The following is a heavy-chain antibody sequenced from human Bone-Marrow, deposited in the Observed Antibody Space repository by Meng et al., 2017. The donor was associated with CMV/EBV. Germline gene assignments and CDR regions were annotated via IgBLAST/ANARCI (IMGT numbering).Heavy chain of an antibody. D-gene: IGHD3-3*01. CDR2: IKQDGSEK. CDR3: ARAKRFLEWLSNGMDV. J-gene: IGHJ6*02. Sequence: ETLSLTCAASGFTFSSYWMSWVRQAPGKGLEWVANIKQDGSEKYYVDSVKGRFTISRDNAKNSLYLQMNSLRAEDTAVYYCARAKRFLEWLSNGMDVSGQGTTVTVSS. V-gene: IGHV3-7*01. CDR1: GFTFSSYW.